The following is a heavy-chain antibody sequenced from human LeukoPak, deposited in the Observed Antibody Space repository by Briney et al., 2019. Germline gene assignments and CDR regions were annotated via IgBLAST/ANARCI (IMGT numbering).Heavy chain of an antibody. CDR2: IIPIFGTA. CDR3: ARSSDYGGTFRLDY. Sequence: SVKVSCKASGGTFSSYAISWVPQAPGQGLEWMGGIIPIFGTANYAQKFQGRVTITTDESTSTAYMELSSLRSEDTAVYYCARSSDYGGTFRLDYWGQGTLVTVSS. CDR1: GGTFSSYA. J-gene: IGHJ4*02. V-gene: IGHV1-69*05. D-gene: IGHD4-23*01.